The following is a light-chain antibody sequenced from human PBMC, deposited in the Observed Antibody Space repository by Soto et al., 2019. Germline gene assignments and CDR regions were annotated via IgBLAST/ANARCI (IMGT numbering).Light chain of an antibody. Sequence: DIQMTQSPSTLSASVGDTVTVTCRASQSIGRWLAWYQQKPGKAPKLLIFDASTLENGVPARFSGSRSGPEFSLTISSLQPDDFATYYCQQYYSYWTSGQGTKVEIK. J-gene: IGKJ1*01. CDR1: QSIGRW. CDR3: QQYYSYWT. V-gene: IGKV1-5*01. CDR2: DAS.